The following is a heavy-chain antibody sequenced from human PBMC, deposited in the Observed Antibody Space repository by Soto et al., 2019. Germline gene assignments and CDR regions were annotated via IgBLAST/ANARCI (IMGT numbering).Heavy chain of an antibody. CDR2: ISYDGSNK. J-gene: IGHJ4*02. CDR1: GFTFSGYA. CDR3: ARDRTVDY. Sequence: QVNLLESGGGLVQPGGSLRLSCAASGFTFSGYAMSWVRQAPGKGLEWVAVISYDGSNKYYADSVKGRFTISRDNSKNTLYLQMNSLRAEDTAVYYCARDRTVDYWGQGTLVTVSS. V-gene: IGHV3-30-3*01. D-gene: IGHD2-2*01.